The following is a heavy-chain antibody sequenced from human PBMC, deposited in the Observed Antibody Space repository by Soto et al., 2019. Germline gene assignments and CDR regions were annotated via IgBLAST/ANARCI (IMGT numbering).Heavy chain of an antibody. CDR2: INHSGST. Sequence: PSETLSLTCAVYGGSFSGYYWSWIRQPPGKGLEWIGEINHSGSTNYNPSLKSRVTISVDTSKNQFSLKLSSVTAADTAVYYCARGLLYYDFWSGYYMAGTRFDPWGQGTLVTVSS. D-gene: IGHD3-3*01. V-gene: IGHV4-34*01. CDR3: ARGLLYYDFWSGYYMAGTRFDP. J-gene: IGHJ5*02. CDR1: GGSFSGYY.